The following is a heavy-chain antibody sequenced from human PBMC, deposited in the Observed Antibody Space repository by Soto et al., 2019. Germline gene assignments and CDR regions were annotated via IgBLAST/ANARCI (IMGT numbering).Heavy chain of an antibody. CDR1: ADTFNSYS. D-gene: IGHD4-17*01. CDR2: ITPVFGTA. J-gene: IGHJ5*02. V-gene: IGHV1-69*01. CDR3: ARSLEGTTVTNWFDP. Sequence: QVQLVQSGAEVKKPGSSVKVTCKASADTFNSYSLSWLRQAPGLRLEWMGGITPVFGTADYAQSFEDRLTITADDSTSTVYMELSRLRSDDTAVYYCARSLEGTTVTNWFDPWGQGALVTVSS.